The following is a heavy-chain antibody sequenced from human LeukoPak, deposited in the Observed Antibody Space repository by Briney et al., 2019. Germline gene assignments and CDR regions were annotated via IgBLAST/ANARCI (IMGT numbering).Heavy chain of an antibody. Sequence: GESLKISCKGSGYSFTSYWIGWVRQVPGKGLEWMGIIYPGDSDTRYSPSFQGQVTISADKSISTAYLQWSSLKASDTAMYYCARHSGGHCDGDCPTDLDYWGQGTLVTLSS. CDR1: GYSFTSYW. J-gene: IGHJ4*02. V-gene: IGHV5-51*01. CDR3: ARHSGGHCDGDCPTDLDY. D-gene: IGHD2-21*02. CDR2: IYPGDSDT.